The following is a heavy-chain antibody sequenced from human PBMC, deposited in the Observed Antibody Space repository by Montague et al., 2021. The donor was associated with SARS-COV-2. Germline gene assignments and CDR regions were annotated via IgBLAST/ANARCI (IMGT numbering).Heavy chain of an antibody. CDR2: KYYSGST. V-gene: IGHV4-39*01. CDR1: GASISSRSYY. CDR3: ARFPTSYYYDSKAAPATPDAFDI. D-gene: IGHD3-22*01. Sequence: SETLSLTYTVSGASISSRSYYWGWIRQPPGKGLEWIGFKYYSGSTYYNPTLKSRVTISVDTSKNQFSLKLSSVTAAGTAVYYCARFPTSYYYDSKAAPATPDAFDIWGQGTMVTVSS. J-gene: IGHJ3*02.